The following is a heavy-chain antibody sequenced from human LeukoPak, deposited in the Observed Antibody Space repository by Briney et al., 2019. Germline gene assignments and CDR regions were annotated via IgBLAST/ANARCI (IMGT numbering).Heavy chain of an antibody. J-gene: IGHJ5*02. CDR2: INGRGDNT. CDR1: GFTFSTYG. CDR3: AKDRVSPGFNLFDP. D-gene: IGHD3-16*01. Sequence: GGSLRLSCAASGFTFSTYGMSWVRQAPGKGLEWVSAINGRGDNTYYADFVKGRFTISRDNSKSTVFLQMNSLRTEDTAVYYCAKDRVSPGFNLFDPWGQGTLVTVSS. V-gene: IGHV3-23*01.